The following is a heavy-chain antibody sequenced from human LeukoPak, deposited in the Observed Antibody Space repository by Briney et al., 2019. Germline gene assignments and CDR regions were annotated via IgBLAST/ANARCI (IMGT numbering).Heavy chain of an antibody. V-gene: IGHV3-30*18. J-gene: IGHJ4*02. D-gene: IGHD2-21*02. CDR1: GFSFSDYG. CDR3: TKGGHGDY. Sequence: TGGSLRLSCAASGFSFSDYGMHWVRQDPGKGLEWVAVIAHDGSITYYADWVKGRFTISRDTSKNTLFLQMNSLRADDTAIYYCTKGGHGDYWGQGTMVTVSS. CDR2: IAHDGSIT.